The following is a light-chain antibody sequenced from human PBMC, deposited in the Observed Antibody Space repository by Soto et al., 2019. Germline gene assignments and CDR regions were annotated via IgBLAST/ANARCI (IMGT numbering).Light chain of an antibody. CDR1: QSVSSSY. Sequence: EIVLTQSPGTLSLSPGERATLSCRASQSVSSSYLAWYQQKPGQAPGLLIYGASSRATGIPDRFSGSGSGTDFTLTISRLEPEEFAVYYCHQYDSSPLTFGGGTKVEIK. V-gene: IGKV3-20*01. CDR2: GAS. CDR3: HQYDSSPLT. J-gene: IGKJ4*01.